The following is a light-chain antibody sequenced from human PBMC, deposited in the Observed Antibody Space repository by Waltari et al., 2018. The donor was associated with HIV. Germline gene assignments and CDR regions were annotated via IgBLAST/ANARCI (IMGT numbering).Light chain of an antibody. CDR3: AAWDDSLSGRV. CDR1: SSNIGSNY. V-gene: IGLV1-47*01. CDR2: RHE. Sequence: QSVLTQPPSASGTPGQRVTISCSGSSSNIGSNYVFWYQQLPGTAPKLLIYRHEQRPARGPCRFSGPKAGTSASLAISGLRSEDEADYYCAAWDDSLSGRVFGGGTKLTVL. J-gene: IGLJ3*02.